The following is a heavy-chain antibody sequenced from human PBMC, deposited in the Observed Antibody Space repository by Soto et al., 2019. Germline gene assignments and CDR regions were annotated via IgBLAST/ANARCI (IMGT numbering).Heavy chain of an antibody. V-gene: IGHV6-1*01. D-gene: IGHD1-7*01. J-gene: IGHJ6*02. CDR2: TYYRSKWYN. CDR3: ERVNWNLVYYGMDV. Sequence: SQTLSLTCAISGDSVSSNSPAWNWITQSPSRGLEWLGRTYYRSKWYNDYAVSVKSRITINPDTSKIQFSLQLNSVTPEATAVNYCERVNWNLVYYGMDVWDQETTVIASS. CDR1: GDSVSSNSPA.